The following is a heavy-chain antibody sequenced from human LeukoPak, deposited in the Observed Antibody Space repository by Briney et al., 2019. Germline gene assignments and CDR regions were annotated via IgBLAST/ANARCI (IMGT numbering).Heavy chain of an antibody. Sequence: GGSLRLSCAASGFTFSSYWMSWVRQAPGKGLEWVANIKQDGSEKYYVDSVKGRFTISRDNAKNSLYLQMNSLRAEDTAVYYCARDLVKLSGWSGSNLDYWGQGTLVTVSS. CDR1: GFTFSSYW. CDR3: ARDLVKLSGWSGSNLDY. J-gene: IGHJ4*02. V-gene: IGHV3-7*01. D-gene: IGHD3-3*01. CDR2: IKQDGSEK.